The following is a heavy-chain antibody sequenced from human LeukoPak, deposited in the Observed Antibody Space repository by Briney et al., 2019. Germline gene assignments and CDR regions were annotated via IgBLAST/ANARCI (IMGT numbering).Heavy chain of an antibody. J-gene: IGHJ3*02. CDR3: ARDNIPDPDAFDI. CDR2: ISAYNGNT. Sequence: GASVKVSCKASGYTFTSYDINWVRQAPGQGLEWMGWISAYNGNTNYAQKLQGRVTMTTDTSTSTAYMELRSLRSDDTAVYYCARDNIPDPDAFDIWGQGTMVTVSS. CDR1: GYTFTSYD. V-gene: IGHV1-18*01.